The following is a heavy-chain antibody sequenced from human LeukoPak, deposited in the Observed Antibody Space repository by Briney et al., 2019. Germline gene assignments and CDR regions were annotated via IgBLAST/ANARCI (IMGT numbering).Heavy chain of an antibody. J-gene: IGHJ6*02. CDR1: GGSFSGYY. D-gene: IGHD3-10*01. CDR3: ARGRMENYYGPGSYSPAFGYYGMDV. CDR2: INHSGST. V-gene: IGHV4-34*01. Sequence: SETLSLTCAVYGGSFSGYYWSWIRQPPGKGLEWIGEINHSGSTNYNPSLKSRVTISVDTSKNQFSLKLSSVTAADTAVYYCARGRMENYYGPGSYSPAFGYYGMDVWGQGTTVTVSS.